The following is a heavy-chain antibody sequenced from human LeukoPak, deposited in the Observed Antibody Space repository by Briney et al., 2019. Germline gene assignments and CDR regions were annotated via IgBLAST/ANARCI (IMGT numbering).Heavy chain of an antibody. CDR1: GGSFSGYY. CDR3: AREGSLRGHLDY. V-gene: IGHV4-34*01. CDR2: INHSGST. J-gene: IGHJ4*02. Sequence: SETLSLTCAVYGGSFSGYYWSWIRQPPGKGLEWIGEINHSGSTNYNPSLKSRVTISVDTSKNQFSLKLSSVTAADTAVYYCAREGSLRGHLDYLGQGTLVTVSS.